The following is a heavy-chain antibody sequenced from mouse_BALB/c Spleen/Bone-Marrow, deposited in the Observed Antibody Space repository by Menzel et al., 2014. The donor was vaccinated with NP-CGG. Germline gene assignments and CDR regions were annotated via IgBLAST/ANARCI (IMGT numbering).Heavy chain of an antibody. D-gene: IGHD2-14*01. J-gene: IGHJ2*01. CDR2: INPNIGGT. CDR3: TRSRYGDY. Sequence: VQLQQSGPELVKPGASVKISCKTSGYTFTDHTMHWVKRSHGKSLEWIGHINPNIGGTNYNQKFKGKATLTLDKSSRTAYMELRSLTSEDSAVYYCTRSRYGDYWGQGTTLTVSS. V-gene: IGHV1-18*01. CDR1: GYTFTDHT.